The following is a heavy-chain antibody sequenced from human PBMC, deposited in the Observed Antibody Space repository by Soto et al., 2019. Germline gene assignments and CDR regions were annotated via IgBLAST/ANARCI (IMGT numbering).Heavy chain of an antibody. V-gene: IGHV3-15*07. CDR3: AADLPDWGAYAFDY. D-gene: IGHD3-16*01. J-gene: IGHJ4*01. CDR1: GFTFTRAW. CDR2: AKSEINGGAV. Sequence: GSLRLSCAASGFTFTRAWLNWVRQAPEKGLEWVGRAKSEINGGAVDYAAPVKGRFTISRDASQNTVYLQMNSLRADDTAVYYCAADLPDWGAYAFDYWGHGTQVTVS.